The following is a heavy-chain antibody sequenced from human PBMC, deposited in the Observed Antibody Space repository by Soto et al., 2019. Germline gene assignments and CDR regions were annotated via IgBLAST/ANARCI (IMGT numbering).Heavy chain of an antibody. CDR3: ASLTGYYAPYAFDI. CDR2: MNPNSGNT. J-gene: IGHJ3*02. V-gene: IGHV1-8*01. Sequence: EASVKVSCKASGYTFTSYDINWVRQATGQGLEWMGWMNPNSGNTGYAQKFQGRVTMTRNTSISTAYMELSSLRSEDTAVYYCASLTGYYAPYAFDIWGQGTMVTVSS. D-gene: IGHD3-9*01. CDR1: GYTFTSYD.